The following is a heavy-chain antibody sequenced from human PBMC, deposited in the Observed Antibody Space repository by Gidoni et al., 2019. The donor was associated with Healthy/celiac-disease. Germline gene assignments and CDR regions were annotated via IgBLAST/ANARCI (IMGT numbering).Heavy chain of an antibody. D-gene: IGHD3-10*01. J-gene: IGHJ6*02. V-gene: IGHV1-46*01. CDR2: INPSGGST. Sequence: QVQLVQSGAEVKKPGASVKVSCKASGYTFTGYYMHWVRQAPGQGLEWMGIINPSGGSTSYAQKFQGRVTMTRDTSTSTAYMELSRLRSEDTAVYYCASGGASYYYYGMDVWGQGTTVTVSS. CDR3: ASGGASYYYYGMDV. CDR1: GYTFTGYY.